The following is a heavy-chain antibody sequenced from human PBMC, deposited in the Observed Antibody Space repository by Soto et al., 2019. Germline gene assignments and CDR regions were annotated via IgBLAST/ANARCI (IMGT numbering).Heavy chain of an antibody. J-gene: IGHJ4*02. D-gene: IGHD5-18*01. CDR2: IYPGDSDT. V-gene: IGHV5-51*01. CDR1: GSSFTSYW. CDR3: ARPDTAMVSYFDY. Sequence: GESLKSSCKGSGSSFTSYWIGLVRQIPGKGLEWMGIIYPGDSDTRYSPSFQGQVTISADKSISTAYLQWSSLKASDTAMYYCARPDTAMVSYFDYWGQGTLVTVSS.